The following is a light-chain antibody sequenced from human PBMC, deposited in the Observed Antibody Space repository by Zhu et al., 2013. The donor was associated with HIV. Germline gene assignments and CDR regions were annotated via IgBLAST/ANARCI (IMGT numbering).Light chain of an antibody. CDR2: RTY. J-gene: IGLJ3*02. CDR3: ASWDDSLSGRV. V-gene: IGLV1-47*01. Sequence: QSVLTQPPSASDTPGQRVTISCSGSSSNIGSNNVYWYHQVPGTAPKLLMYRTYQRPSGVPDRFSGSKSGTSASLAISGLRSEDEGDYFCASWDDSLSGRVFGGGTKLTVL. CDR1: SSNIGSNN.